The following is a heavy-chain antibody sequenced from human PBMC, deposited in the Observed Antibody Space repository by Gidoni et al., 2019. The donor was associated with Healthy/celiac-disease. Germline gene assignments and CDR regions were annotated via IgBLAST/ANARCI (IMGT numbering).Heavy chain of an antibody. Sequence: EVQLVESGGGLVLPGRSLRLPCAASGFTFDDYAMHWVRQAPGKGLEWVSGISWNSGSIGYADSVKGRFTISRDNAKNSLYLQMNSLRAEDTALYYCAKYAEGGVLGYWGQGTLVTVSS. V-gene: IGHV3-9*01. J-gene: IGHJ4*02. CDR1: GFTFDDYA. D-gene: IGHD3-16*01. CDR3: AKYAEGGVLGY. CDR2: ISWNSGSI.